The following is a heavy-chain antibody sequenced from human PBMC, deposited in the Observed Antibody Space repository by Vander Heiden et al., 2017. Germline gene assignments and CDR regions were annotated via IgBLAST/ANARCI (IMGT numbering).Heavy chain of an antibody. J-gene: IGHJ3*02. CDR1: GGTFSSYA. D-gene: IGHD2-21*02. Sequence: QVQLVQSGAVVKKPGSSVMVSCKASGGTFSSYAFCWVRQAPGQGREWMGGISPIFGTANYAQKFQGRVTITADESTSTAYMELSSLRSEDTAVYYCARDELLFRGHAFDIWGQGTMVTVSS. CDR3: ARDELLFRGHAFDI. CDR2: ISPIFGTA. V-gene: IGHV1-69*01.